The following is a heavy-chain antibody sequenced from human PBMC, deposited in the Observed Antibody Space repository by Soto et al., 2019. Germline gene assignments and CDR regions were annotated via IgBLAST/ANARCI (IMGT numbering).Heavy chain of an antibody. Sequence: QVQLVESGGGLVKPGGSLRLSCAASGFTFSDYYMSWIRQAPGKGLEWVSYISSSGSTIYYADSVKGRFTISRDNAKNSVYLQMNSLRSEDTAVYYCARGTEELRFLEWFFDYWGQGTLVTVSS. V-gene: IGHV3-11*01. CDR2: ISSSGSTI. CDR1: GFTFSDYY. D-gene: IGHD3-3*01. J-gene: IGHJ4*02. CDR3: ARGTEELRFLEWFFDY.